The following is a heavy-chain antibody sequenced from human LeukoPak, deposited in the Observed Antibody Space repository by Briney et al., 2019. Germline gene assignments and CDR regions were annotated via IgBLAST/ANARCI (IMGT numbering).Heavy chain of an antibody. J-gene: IGHJ4*02. CDR3: ARGLEWLLPFDY. V-gene: IGHV4-38-2*02. D-gene: IGHD3-22*01. CDR1: GYSISSGYY. Sequence: SETLSLTCTVSGYSISSGYYWGWIRQPPGKGLEWIGSIYHSGSTYYNPSLKSRVTISVDTSKNQFSLKLSSVTAADTAVYYCARGLEWLLPFDYWGQGTLVTVSS. CDR2: IYHSGST.